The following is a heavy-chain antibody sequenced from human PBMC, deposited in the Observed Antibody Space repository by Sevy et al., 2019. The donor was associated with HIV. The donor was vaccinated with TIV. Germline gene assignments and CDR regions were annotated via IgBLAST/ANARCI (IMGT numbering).Heavy chain of an antibody. CDR1: GFTFSNYW. D-gene: IGHD1-7*01. CDR3: ARGGPLVDGTLIPWGLDV. Sequence: GSPRLSCTASGFTFSNYWLNWVRHAPGKGLEWVANIKHDGSVTYYADSVKGRFTLSRDDIKNSLSLQMNSLRAEDTAVYYCARGGPLVDGTLIPWGLDVWGQGTTVTVSS. J-gene: IGHJ6*02. V-gene: IGHV3-7*01. CDR2: IKHDGSVT.